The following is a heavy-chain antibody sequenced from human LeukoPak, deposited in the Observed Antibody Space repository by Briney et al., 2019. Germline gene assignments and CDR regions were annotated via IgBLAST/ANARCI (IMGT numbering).Heavy chain of an antibody. D-gene: IGHD3-22*01. Sequence: GASVKVSCKASGYTFTSYYMHWVRQAPGQGLEWMGRINPNSGGTNYAQKFQGRVTMTRDTSINTVYMELNRLRFDDTAVYYRARDPADYYDSSGYYFHFDYWGRGTLVTVSS. CDR3: ARDPADYYDSSGYYFHFDY. CDR1: GYTFTSYY. V-gene: IGHV1-2*06. J-gene: IGHJ4*02. CDR2: INPNSGGT.